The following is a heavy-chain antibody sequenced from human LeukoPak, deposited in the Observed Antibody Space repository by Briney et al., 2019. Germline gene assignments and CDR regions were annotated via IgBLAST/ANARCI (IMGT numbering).Heavy chain of an antibody. CDR2: ISAYNGNT. V-gene: IGHV1-18*01. CDR1: GYTFTSYG. Sequence: ASVKVSCKASGYTFTSYGISWVRQAPGQGLEWMGWISAYNGNTNYAQKLQGRVTMTTDTSTSTAYMELRSLRSDDTAVYYCARNSEWLDYYYYYYMDVWGKGTTVTVSS. D-gene: IGHD6-19*01. CDR3: ARNSEWLDYYYYYYMDV. J-gene: IGHJ6*03.